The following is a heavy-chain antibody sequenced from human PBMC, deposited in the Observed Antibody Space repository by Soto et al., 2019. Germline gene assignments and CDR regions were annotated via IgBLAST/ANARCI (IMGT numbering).Heavy chain of an antibody. J-gene: IGHJ4*02. Sequence: QVQLQESGPGLVKPSQTLSLTCTVSGGSISSGDYYWRWIRQPPGKGLEGIGYIYYSGSTYYNPSLKSRVSIAVGSSKNQFSLKLSSVTAADKAVYYCARVIARLLPCFDGWGQGTLVTVS. D-gene: IGHD3-22*01. CDR2: IYYSGST. V-gene: IGHV4-30-4*01. CDR1: GGSISSGDYY. CDR3: ARVIARLLPCFDG.